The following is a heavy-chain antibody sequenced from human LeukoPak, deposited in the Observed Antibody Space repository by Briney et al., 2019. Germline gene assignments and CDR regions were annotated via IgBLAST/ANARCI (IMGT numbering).Heavy chain of an antibody. CDR3: ARDKGYDSVLGDY. J-gene: IGHJ4*02. D-gene: IGHD2-8*02. Sequence: ASVKVSCKASGYTFTSYGISWVRQAPGQGLEWMGWISAYNGNTNYAQKFQGRVTMTRDMSTSTVYMELSSLRSEDTAVYYCARDKGYDSVLGDYWGQGTLVTVSS. V-gene: IGHV1-18*01. CDR2: ISAYNGNT. CDR1: GYTFTSYG.